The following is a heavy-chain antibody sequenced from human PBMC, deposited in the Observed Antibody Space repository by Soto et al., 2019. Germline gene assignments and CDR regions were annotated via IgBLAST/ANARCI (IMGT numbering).Heavy chain of an antibody. CDR1: GGSISSYY. CDR2: IYYSGST. V-gene: IGHV4-59*01. CDR3: ARASPPYSSSWYGGYYYGMDV. Sequence: SETLSLTCTVSGGSISSYYWSWIRQPPGKGLEWIGYIYYSGSTNYNPSLKSRVTISVDTSKNQFSLKLSSVTAADTAVYYCARASPPYSSSWYGGYYYGMDVWGQGTTVTVSS. D-gene: IGHD6-13*01. J-gene: IGHJ6*02.